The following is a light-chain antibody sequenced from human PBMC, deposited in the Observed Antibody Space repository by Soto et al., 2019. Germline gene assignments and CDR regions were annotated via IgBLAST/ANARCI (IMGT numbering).Light chain of an antibody. J-gene: IGLJ1*01. Sequence: SYELTQPPSVSVAPGQTARITCGGNNVGSKSVHWYQQKSGQAPVVVVYDDTDRPSGIPERFSGSNSGNTATLTISRVEAGDEADYYCPVWDDSTDHIYVFGTGTKVTVL. V-gene: IGLV3-21*02. CDR2: DDT. CDR1: NVGSKS. CDR3: PVWDDSTDHIYV.